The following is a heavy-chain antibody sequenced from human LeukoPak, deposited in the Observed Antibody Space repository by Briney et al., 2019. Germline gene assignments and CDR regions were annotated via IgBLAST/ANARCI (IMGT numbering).Heavy chain of an antibody. CDR1: GYTFTGYY. V-gene: IGHV1-2*02. CDR2: INPNSGGT. Sequence: ASVKVSCKASGYTFTGYYMHWVRQAPGQGLEWMGWINPNSGGTNYAQKFQGRVTMTRDTSISTAYMELSRLRSGDTAVYYCARVRQGYYDSSGYPDYWGQGTLVTVSS. D-gene: IGHD3-22*01. J-gene: IGHJ4*02. CDR3: ARVRQGYYDSSGYPDY.